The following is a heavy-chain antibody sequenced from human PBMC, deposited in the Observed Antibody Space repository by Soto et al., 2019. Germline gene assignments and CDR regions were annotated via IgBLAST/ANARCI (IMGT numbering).Heavy chain of an antibody. J-gene: IGHJ4*02. CDR2: IYHRGST. D-gene: IGHD3-9*01. CDR1: GGSISSGGYS. CDR3: ARLEGLATISYHFDF. Sequence: SETLSLTCAVSGGSISSGGYSWSWIRQPPGKGLEWIGYIYHRGSTYYSPSLKTRVTISVDRSKNQFSLKLNSVTAADSAVYFCARLEGLATISYHFDFWGQGALVAVSS. V-gene: IGHV4-30-2*01.